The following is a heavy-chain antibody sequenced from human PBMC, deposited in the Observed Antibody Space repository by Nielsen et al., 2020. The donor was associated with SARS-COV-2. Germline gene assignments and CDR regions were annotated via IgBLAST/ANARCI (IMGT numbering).Heavy chain of an antibody. D-gene: IGHD2-15*01. J-gene: IGHJ4*02. CDR2: IYYSGST. Sequence: WIRQPPGKGLEWIGYIYYSGSTNYNPSLKSRVTISVDTSKNQFSLKLSSVTAADTAVYYCARGRGSPNVDYWGQGTLVTVSS. V-gene: IGHV4-59*01. CDR3: ARGRGSPNVDY.